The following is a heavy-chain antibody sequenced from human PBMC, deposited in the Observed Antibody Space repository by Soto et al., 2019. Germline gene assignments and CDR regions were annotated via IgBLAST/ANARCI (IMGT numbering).Heavy chain of an antibody. CDR2: IKQDGSEK. CDR1: GFIFSSYW. J-gene: IGHJ1*01. D-gene: IGHD3-22*01. Sequence: GGSLRLSCAASGFIFSSYWMSWVRQAPGKGLEWVANIKQDGSEKKYVDSVKGRLTISRDNAKNSLSLQMDNLGPDDTAVYFCVTEDESSGHAGTFHHWGQGTQVTRLL. CDR3: VTEDESSGHAGTFHH. V-gene: IGHV3-7*02.